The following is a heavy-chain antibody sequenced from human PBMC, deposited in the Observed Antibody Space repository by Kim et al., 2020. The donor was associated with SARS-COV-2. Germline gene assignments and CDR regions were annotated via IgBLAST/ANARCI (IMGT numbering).Heavy chain of an antibody. J-gene: IGHJ5*02. CDR2: INHSGST. V-gene: IGHV4-34*01. D-gene: IGHD5-12*01. Sequence: SETLSLTCAVYGGSFSGYYWSWIRQPPGKGLEWIGEINHSGSTNYNPSLKSRVTISVDTSKNQFSLKLSSVTAADTAVYYCARGQGRGRDGYNVIQFMARSWWFDPWGQGTLVTVSS. CDR1: GGSFSGYY. CDR3: ARGQGRGRDGYNVIQFMARSWWFDP.